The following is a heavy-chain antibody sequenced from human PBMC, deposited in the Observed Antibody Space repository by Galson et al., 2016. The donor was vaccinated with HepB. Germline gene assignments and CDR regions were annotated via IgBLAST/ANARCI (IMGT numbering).Heavy chain of an antibody. CDR3: AKAGGGWNYIDY. Sequence: SLRLSCAASGFTFFTYAMTWVRQAPGKGLEWVSTLDKSGGAKYYAGSLLGRFTISRDNSKNTLYLEKNSLTADDTAVYFCAKAGGGWNYIDYWGQGTLVTVSS. CDR1: GFTFFTYA. J-gene: IGHJ4*02. V-gene: IGHV3-23*01. CDR2: LDKSGGAK. D-gene: IGHD6-19*01.